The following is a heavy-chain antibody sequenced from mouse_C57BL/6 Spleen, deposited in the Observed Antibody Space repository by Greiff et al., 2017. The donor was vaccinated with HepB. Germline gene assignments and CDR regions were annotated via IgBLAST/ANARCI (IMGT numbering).Heavy chain of an antibody. CDR3: ARDGRLRERFAY. CDR2: ISDGGSYT. Sequence: EVKLVESGGGLVKPGGSLKLSCAASGFTFSSYAMSWVRQTPEKRLEWVATISDGGSYTYYPDNVKGRFTISRDNAKNNLYLQMSHLTSEDTAMYYGARDGRLRERFAYWGQGTPVTVSA. J-gene: IGHJ3*01. D-gene: IGHD2-4*01. CDR1: GFTFSSYA. V-gene: IGHV5-4*01.